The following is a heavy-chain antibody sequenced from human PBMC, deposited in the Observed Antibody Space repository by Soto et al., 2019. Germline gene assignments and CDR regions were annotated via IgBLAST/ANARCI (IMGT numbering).Heavy chain of an antibody. J-gene: IGHJ4*02. CDR2: IDIFSATI. V-gene: IGHV3-48*02. CDR1: GFTFSDYN. Sequence: GGSLRLSCAASGFTFSDYNMIWVRQAPGKGLQWVSYIDIFSATIYYADSVRGRFTIPRDNAKNSLYLQMNSLRDEDTAVYYCARDGVAEIDYWGQGTLVTVSS. D-gene: IGHD2-15*01. CDR3: ARDGVAEIDY.